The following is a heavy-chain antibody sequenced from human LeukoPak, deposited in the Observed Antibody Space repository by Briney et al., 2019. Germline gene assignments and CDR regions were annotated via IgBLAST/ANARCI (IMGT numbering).Heavy chain of an antibody. CDR3: ARFDWNYAEFDY. CDR2: IYYTGNT. V-gene: IGHV4-30-4*07. Sequence: PSETLSLTCAVSGGSISSGGYSWTWIRQPPGKGMEWIAYIYYTGNTYFNPSLKSRVTISVDTSKNQFSLKLSSVTAADTAVYYCARFDWNYAEFDYWGQGTLVTVSS. J-gene: IGHJ4*02. D-gene: IGHD1-7*01. CDR1: GGSISSGGYS.